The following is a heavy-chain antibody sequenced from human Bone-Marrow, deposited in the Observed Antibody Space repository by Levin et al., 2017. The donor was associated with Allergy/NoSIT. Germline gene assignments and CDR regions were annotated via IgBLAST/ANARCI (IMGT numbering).Heavy chain of an antibody. V-gene: IGHV3-43*01. J-gene: IGHJ4*02. CDR2: ISRDASTT. CDR3: AKDLSPRIAVTGNIEY. Sequence: PGGSLRLSCAASGLTFNDYTMHWVRQAPQRGLEWVSLISRDASTTYYADSVRGRFTISRDNSKNALYLQMNSLTTEDTALYYCAKDLSPRIAVTGNIEYWGQGTLVTVSS. CDR1: GLTFNDYT. D-gene: IGHD6-19*01.